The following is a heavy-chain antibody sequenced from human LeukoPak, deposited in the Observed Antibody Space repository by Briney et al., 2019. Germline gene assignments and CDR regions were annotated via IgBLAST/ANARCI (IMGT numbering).Heavy chain of an antibody. CDR1: GYSISSGYY. J-gene: IGHJ4*02. CDR2: IYHSGST. V-gene: IGHV4-38-2*01. D-gene: IGHD2-15*01. CDR3: ARGRIVVVVAATNPFDY. Sequence: SETLSLTCAVSGYSISSGYYWGWIRQPPGKGLEWNGSIYHSGSTYYNPSLKSRVTISVDTSKNQFSLKLSSVTAADTAVYYCARGRIVVVVAATNPFDYWGQGTLVTVSS.